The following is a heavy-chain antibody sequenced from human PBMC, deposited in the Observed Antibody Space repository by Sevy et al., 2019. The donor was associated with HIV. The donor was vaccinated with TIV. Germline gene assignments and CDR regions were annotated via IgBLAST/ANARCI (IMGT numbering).Heavy chain of an antibody. CDR1: GYTFTSYG. J-gene: IGHJ6*02. D-gene: IGHD2-2*01. Sequence: ASVKVSCKASGYTFTSYGISWVRQAPGQGLEWMGWISAYNGNTNYAQKLQGRVTMTTDTSTSTAYMELRSLRSDDTAVYXCASGTEXYCSSTSCYGMDVWGQGTTVTVSS. V-gene: IGHV1-18*01. CDR3: ASGTEXYCSSTSCYGMDV. CDR2: ISAYNGNT.